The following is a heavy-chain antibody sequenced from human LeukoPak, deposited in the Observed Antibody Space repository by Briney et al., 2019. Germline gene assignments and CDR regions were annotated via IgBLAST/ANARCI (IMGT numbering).Heavy chain of an antibody. V-gene: IGHV3-74*01. J-gene: IGHJ4*02. CDR2: INSDGSWT. D-gene: IGHD2/OR15-2a*01. CDR3: VSFYETY. CDR1: GFTFSNYN. Sequence: GGSLRLSCAASGFTFSNYNMNWVRQTPGKGLEWVSHINSDGSWTSYADSVKGRFTISKDNAKNTVYLQMNSLRAEDTAVYYCVSFYETYWGRGTLVTVSS.